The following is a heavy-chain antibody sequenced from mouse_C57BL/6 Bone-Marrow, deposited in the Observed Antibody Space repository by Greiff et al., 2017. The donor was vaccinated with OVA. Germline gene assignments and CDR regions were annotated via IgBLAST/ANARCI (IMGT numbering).Heavy chain of an antibody. CDR3: AREPNYYGSSYGYAMDY. Sequence: QVQLKQSGAELVRPGTSVKVSCKASGYAFTNYLIEWVKQRPGQGLEWIGVINPGSGGTNYNEKLKGKATLTADQSSSTAYMQLSSLTSEDSAVYFWAREPNYYGSSYGYAMDYWGQGTSVTVSS. J-gene: IGHJ4*01. CDR2: INPGSGGT. CDR1: GYAFTNYL. V-gene: IGHV1-54*01. D-gene: IGHD1-1*01.